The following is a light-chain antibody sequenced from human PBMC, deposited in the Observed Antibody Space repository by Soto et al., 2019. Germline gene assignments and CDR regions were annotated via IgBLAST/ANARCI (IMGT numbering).Light chain of an antibody. CDR1: SSDVGAYNY. V-gene: IGLV2-14*01. Sequence: QSALTQPASVSGSPGQSIAISCTGTSSDVGAYNYVSWYQQYPGKAPKLMIYDVSNRPSGVSDRFSGSKSGNTASLTISGLQAEDEADYYGSSYTTTSIYVFGAGTKVTVL. CDR2: DVS. CDR3: SSYTTTSIYV. J-gene: IGLJ1*01.